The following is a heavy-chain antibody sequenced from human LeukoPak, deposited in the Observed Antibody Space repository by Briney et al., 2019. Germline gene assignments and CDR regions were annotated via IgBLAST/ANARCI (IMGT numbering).Heavy chain of an antibody. V-gene: IGHV1-24*01. CDR3: ATGTYYNGYNWVY. J-gene: IGHJ4*02. CDR1: GYTLTELS. D-gene: IGHD5-24*01. CDR2: FDPEDGET. Sequence: GASVNVSCKVSGYTLTELSMHRVRQAPGKGREWMGGFDPEDGETIYAQKFQGRVTMTEDTSTDTAYMELSSLRSEDTAVYYCATGTYYNGYNWVYWGQGTLVTVSS.